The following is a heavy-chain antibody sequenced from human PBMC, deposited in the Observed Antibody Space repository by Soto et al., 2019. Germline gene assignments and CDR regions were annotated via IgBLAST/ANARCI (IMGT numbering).Heavy chain of an antibody. V-gene: IGHV1-18*04. J-gene: IGHJ4*02. D-gene: IGHD3-3*01. Sequence: QVHLVQSGPEVKRPGASVKVSCEVPGYRFGDYGISWLRQAPGQGLQWLGWITPYSGQAFYIKTFQDRLTMTTDTSTSTVYMDLKSLTSDDTAIYYCARSKGYEINSLYYFDYWGQGALVTVSS. CDR3: ARSKGYEINSLYYFDY. CDR2: ITPYSGQA. CDR1: GYRFGDYG.